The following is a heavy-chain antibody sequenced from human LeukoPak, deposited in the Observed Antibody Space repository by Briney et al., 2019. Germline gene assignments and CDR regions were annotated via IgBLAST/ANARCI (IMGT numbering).Heavy chain of an antibody. V-gene: IGHV4-34*01. J-gene: IGHJ4*02. CDR3: ARGRFTDYDILTQPTNQYYFDY. CDR2: INHSGST. CDR1: GGSFSGYY. Sequence: SETLSLTCAVYGGSFSGYYWSWIRQPPGKGLEWIGEINHSGSTNYNPSLKSRVTISVDTSKNQFSLKLSSVTAADTAVYYCARGRFTDYDILTQPTNQYYFDYWGQGTQVTVSS. D-gene: IGHD3-9*01.